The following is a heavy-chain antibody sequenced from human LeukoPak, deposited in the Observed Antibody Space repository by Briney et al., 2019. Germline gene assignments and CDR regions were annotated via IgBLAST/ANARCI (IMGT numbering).Heavy chain of an antibody. J-gene: IGHJ4*02. CDR2: IYHSGDT. CDR1: GGSISSSY. V-gene: IGHV4-59*08. CDR3: ARQTTVISFYY. Sequence: PSETLSLTCTVSGGSISSSYWSWIRQPPGKGLEWIGYIYHSGDTNSNPSLKSRVTISVDTSKNQFSLKLRSVTAADTAVYYCARQTTVISFYYWGQGALVTVSS. D-gene: IGHD4-17*01.